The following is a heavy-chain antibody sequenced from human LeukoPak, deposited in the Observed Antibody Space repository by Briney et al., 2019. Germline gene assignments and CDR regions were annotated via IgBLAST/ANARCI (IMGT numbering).Heavy chain of an antibody. Sequence: GGSLRLSCAASGFTVSSNYMSWVRQAPGKGLEWVSVIYSGGSTYYADSVKGRFTISRDNSKNTLYLQMNSLRAVDTAVYYCARDVDGNFDYWGQGTLVTVSS. V-gene: IGHV3-66*01. J-gene: IGHJ4*02. CDR2: IYSGGST. D-gene: IGHD2/OR15-2a*01. CDR1: GFTVSSNY. CDR3: ARDVDGNFDY.